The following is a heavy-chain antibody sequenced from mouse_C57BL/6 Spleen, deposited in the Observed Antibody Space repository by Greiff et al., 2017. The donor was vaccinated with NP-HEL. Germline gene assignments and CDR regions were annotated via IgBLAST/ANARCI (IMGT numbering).Heavy chain of an antibody. Sequence: VQLQQSGAELVRPGASVKLSCTASGFNIKDDYMHWVKQRPEQGLEWIGWIDPENGDTEYASKFQGKATITADTSSNTAYLQLSSLTSEDTAVYYCTINGYYDYWGQGTTLTVSS. CDR1: GFNIKDDY. J-gene: IGHJ2*01. CDR3: TINGYYDY. V-gene: IGHV14-4*01. D-gene: IGHD2-3*01. CDR2: IDPENGDT.